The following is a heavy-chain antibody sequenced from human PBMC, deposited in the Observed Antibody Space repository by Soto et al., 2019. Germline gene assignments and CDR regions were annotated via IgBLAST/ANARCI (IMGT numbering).Heavy chain of an antibody. V-gene: IGHV6-1*01. D-gene: IGHD6-6*01. J-gene: IGHJ5*02. Sequence: SQTLSLTCAISGDSVSSNSAAWNWIRQSPSRGLEWLGRTYYRSKWYNDYAVSGKSRITINPDTSKNQFSLQLNSVTPEDTAVYYCARGRGYSSSGPDWFDPWGQGTLVTVSS. CDR2: TYYRSKWYN. CDR3: ARGRGYSSSGPDWFDP. CDR1: GDSVSSNSAA.